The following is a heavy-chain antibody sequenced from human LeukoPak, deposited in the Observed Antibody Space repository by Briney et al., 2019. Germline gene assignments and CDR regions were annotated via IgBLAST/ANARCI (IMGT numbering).Heavy chain of an antibody. V-gene: IGHV4-61*05. J-gene: IGHJ5*02. Sequence: SETLSLTCTVSGGSIRSSYYYWGWIRQPPGKGLEWIGYIYYSGSTNYNPSLKSRVTISVDTSKNQFSLKLSSVTAADTAVYYCARSLCSSTSCYDNWFDPWGQGTLVTVSS. CDR1: GGSIRSSYYY. CDR2: IYYSGST. CDR3: ARSLCSSTSCYDNWFDP. D-gene: IGHD2-2*01.